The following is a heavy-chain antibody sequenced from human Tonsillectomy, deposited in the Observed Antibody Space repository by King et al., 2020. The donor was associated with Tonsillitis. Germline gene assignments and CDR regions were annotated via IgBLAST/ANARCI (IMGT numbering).Heavy chain of an antibody. D-gene: IGHD3-22*01. Sequence: QLVQSGAEVKKPGSSVKVSCKGSGGTFISYAINWVRQAPGQGVEGVGSMIPILCLANYAHKFQGTVTINADKSTNTAYMELSSLRSEDTAVYYCARDRHDSSGYYPYWGQGTLVTVSS. CDR3: ARDRHDSSGYYPY. V-gene: IGHV1-69*04. CDR2: MIPILCLA. CDR1: GGTFISYA. J-gene: IGHJ4*02.